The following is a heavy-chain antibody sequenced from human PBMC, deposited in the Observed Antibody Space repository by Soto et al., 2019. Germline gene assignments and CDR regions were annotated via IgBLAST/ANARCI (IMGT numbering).Heavy chain of an antibody. J-gene: IGHJ5*02. V-gene: IGHV4-31*03. CDR1: GGSISSGGYY. D-gene: IGHD5-12*01. CDR3: ARDREISDSGYDWGNWFDP. CDR2: IYYSGST. Sequence: KASETLSLTCTVSGGSISSGGYYWSWIRQHPGKGLEWIGYIYYSGSTYYNPSLKSRVTISVDTSKNQFSLKLSSVTAADTAVYYCARDREISDSGYDWGNWFDPWGQGTLVTVSS.